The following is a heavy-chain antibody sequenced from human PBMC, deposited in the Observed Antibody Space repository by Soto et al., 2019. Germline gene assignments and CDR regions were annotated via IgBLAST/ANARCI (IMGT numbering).Heavy chain of an antibody. CDR2: IYYSGST. Sequence: PSETLSLTCTVSGGSISSYYWSWIRQPPGKGLEWIGYIYYSGSTNYNPSLKSRVTISVDTSKNHFSLQLNSVTAADTAVYYCARAFSPINCGGDCPFEYWAQGTLVTVSS. V-gene: IGHV4-59*01. CDR3: ARAFSPINCGGDCPFEY. J-gene: IGHJ4*02. CDR1: GGSISSYY. D-gene: IGHD2-21*01.